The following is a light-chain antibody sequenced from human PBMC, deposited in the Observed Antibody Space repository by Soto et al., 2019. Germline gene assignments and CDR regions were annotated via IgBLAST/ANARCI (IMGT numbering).Light chain of an antibody. CDR2: DAS. J-gene: IGKJ1*01. Sequence: ENVFTQSPGTLSLSPGERATLSCRASQSVSSYLAWYQQKPGQAPRLLIYDASSRATGVPDRFSGSGSGTDFSLTISRLEPEDFAVYYCQQYCSPGTFGQGSKVDNK. CDR3: QQYCSPGT. V-gene: IGKV3-20*01. CDR1: QSVSSY.